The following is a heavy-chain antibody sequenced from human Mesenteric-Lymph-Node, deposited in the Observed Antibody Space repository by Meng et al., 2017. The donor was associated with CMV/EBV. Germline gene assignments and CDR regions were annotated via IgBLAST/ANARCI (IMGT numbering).Heavy chain of an antibody. J-gene: IGHJ5*02. V-gene: IGHV3-23*01. CDR3: ARGRDYGDYGWFDP. D-gene: IGHD4-17*01. CDR2: ISESGGTT. CDR1: GFTFSNFA. Sequence: GESLKISCAATGFTFSNFAMNWVRQAPGKGLEWVSSISESGGTTDYADSVKGRFTISRDNSKNTLYLQMSSLRAEDTAVYYCARGRDYGDYGWFDPWGQGTLVTVSS.